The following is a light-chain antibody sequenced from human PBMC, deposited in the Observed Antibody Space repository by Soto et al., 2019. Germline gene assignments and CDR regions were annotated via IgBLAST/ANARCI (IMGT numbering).Light chain of an antibody. J-gene: IGLJ2*01. V-gene: IGLV2-14*03. CDR2: DVN. CDR1: SSDIGAYNY. Sequence: QSGLTQPASVSGFPGQSITISCTGTSSDIGAYNYVSWYQQHPGKAPKLIIFDVNHRPSGISNRFSGSKSGNTASLAVSGLQAEDEADYYCSSFTDMNTQVFGGGTKLTVL. CDR3: SSFTDMNTQV.